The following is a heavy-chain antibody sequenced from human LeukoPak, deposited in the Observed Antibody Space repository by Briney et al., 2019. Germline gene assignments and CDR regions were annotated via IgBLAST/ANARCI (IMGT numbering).Heavy chain of an antibody. J-gene: IGHJ5*02. CDR2: INPNSGGT. Sequence: ASVKVSCKASGYTFTGYYMHWVRQAPGQGLEWMGWINPNSGGTNYAQKFQGRVTMTRDTSISTAYMELSRLRSEDTAVYYCARNVGQYSVGSWFDPWGQGTLVTVSS. CDR3: ARNVGQYSVGSWFDP. V-gene: IGHV1-2*02. CDR1: GYTFTGYY. D-gene: IGHD5/OR15-5a*01.